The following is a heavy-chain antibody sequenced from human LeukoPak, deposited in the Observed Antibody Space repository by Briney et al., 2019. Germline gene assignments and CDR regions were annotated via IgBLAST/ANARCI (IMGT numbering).Heavy chain of an antibody. CDR2: IYSGGST. CDR1: GFTVSSNY. V-gene: IGHV3-66*01. Sequence: GGSLRLSCAASGFTVSSNYMSWVRQAPGKGLEWVSVIYSGGSTYYADSVKGRFTISRDNSKNTLYLQMNSLRAEDTAVYYCARDGLAAATLHLCFDLWGRGTLVTVSS. D-gene: IGHD2-15*01. J-gene: IGHJ2*01. CDR3: ARDGLAAATLHLCFDL.